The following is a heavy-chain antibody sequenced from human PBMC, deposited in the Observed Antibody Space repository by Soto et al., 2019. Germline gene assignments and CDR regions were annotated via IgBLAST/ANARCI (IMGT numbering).Heavy chain of an antibody. D-gene: IGHD1-1*01. J-gene: IGHJ4*02. CDR3: AKDPSSYELETHYFDY. CDR2: ISGSGGST. Sequence: EVQLLESGGGLVQPGGSLRLSCAASGFTFSSYAMSWVRQAPGKGLEWVSAISGSGGSTYYADSVKGRFTISRDNSKNTLYLQMNSLRAEDTAVYYCAKDPSSYELETHYFDYWGQGTLVTVSS. V-gene: IGHV3-23*01. CDR1: GFTFSSYA.